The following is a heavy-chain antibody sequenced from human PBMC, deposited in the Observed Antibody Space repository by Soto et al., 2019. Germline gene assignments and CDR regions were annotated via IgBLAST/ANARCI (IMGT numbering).Heavy chain of an antibody. Sequence: EVQLVESGGGLVKPGESLRLSCAAYGFTFCNYNINWVRQAPGKGLEWVSSIRSRSIDMYYADSVKGRFTISRDDAKNSLSLQMNGLRAEDTAAYFFVRESHPAKAFDIWGQGTMVSVSS. CDR2: IRSRSIDM. CDR1: GFTFCNYN. J-gene: IGHJ3*02. V-gene: IGHV3-21*01. CDR3: VRESHPAKAFDI.